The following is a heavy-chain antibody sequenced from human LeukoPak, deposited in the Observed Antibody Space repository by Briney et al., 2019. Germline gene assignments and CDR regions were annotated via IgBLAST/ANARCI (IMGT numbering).Heavy chain of an antibody. Sequence: PSETMSFACTVSGGSISSGDYYWSWIRQPPGKGLEWIGYIYYSGSTYYNPSLKSRVTMSVDTSKNRFSLKLSSVTAADTAVYYCATHSSGYDSGNDAFDIWGQGTMVTVSS. CDR2: IYYSGST. CDR3: ATHSSGYDSGNDAFDI. D-gene: IGHD3-22*01. V-gene: IGHV4-30-4*08. CDR1: GGSISSGDYY. J-gene: IGHJ3*02.